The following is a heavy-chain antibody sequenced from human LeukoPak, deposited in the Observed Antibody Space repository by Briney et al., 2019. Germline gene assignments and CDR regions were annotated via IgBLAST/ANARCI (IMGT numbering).Heavy chain of an antibody. Sequence: SETLSLTCTVSGGSLSSGSYYWSWIRQPAGKGLEWIGRVYTSGSTNYSPSLKSRVTISIDTSKNQFSLKLSSVTAADTAVYYCARAYTGYDWLDYWGQGTLVTVSS. CDR1: GGSLSSGSYY. CDR2: VYTSGST. V-gene: IGHV4-61*02. D-gene: IGHD5-12*01. CDR3: ARAYTGYDWLDY. J-gene: IGHJ4*02.